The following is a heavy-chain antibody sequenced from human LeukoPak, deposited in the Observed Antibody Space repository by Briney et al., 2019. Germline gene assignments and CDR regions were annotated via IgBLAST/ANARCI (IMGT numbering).Heavy chain of an antibody. D-gene: IGHD1-14*01. CDR2: INPNSGGT. CDR1: GYTFTGYY. V-gene: IGHV1-2*02. J-gene: IGHJ4*02. CDR3: ARVCQPFVYKVFDY. Sequence: ASVKVSCKASGYTFTGYYMHWVRQAPGQALEWMGWINPNSGGTNYAQKFQGRVTMTRDTSISTAYMELSRLRSDDTAVYYCARVCQPFVYKVFDYWGQGTLVTVSS.